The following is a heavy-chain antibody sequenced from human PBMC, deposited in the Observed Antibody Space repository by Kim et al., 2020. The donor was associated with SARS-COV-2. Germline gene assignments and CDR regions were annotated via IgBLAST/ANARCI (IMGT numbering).Heavy chain of an antibody. Sequence: YSHSFQGHITISAEQSNSTSYLQWSSLKASDTAMYYCARRGTAMGEGTDYWGQGTLVTVSS. CDR3: ARRGTAMGEGTDY. J-gene: IGHJ4*02. V-gene: IGHV5-10-1*01. D-gene: IGHD5-18*01.